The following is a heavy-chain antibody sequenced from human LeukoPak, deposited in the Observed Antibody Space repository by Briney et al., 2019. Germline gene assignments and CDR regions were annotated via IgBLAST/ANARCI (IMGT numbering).Heavy chain of an antibody. J-gene: IGHJ3*02. CDR2: IYHSGST. V-gene: IGHV4-38-2*02. D-gene: IGHD3-10*01. CDR1: GSSISRGYY. Sequence: PSETLSLTCTVSGSSISRGYYWGWIRQPPGKGLEWIGSIYHSGSTYYNPSLKSRVSTSVDTSKNQFSLKLSSVTAADTAVYYCARGPMVRGVIMGAFDIWGQGTMVTVSS. CDR3: ARGPMVRGVIMGAFDI.